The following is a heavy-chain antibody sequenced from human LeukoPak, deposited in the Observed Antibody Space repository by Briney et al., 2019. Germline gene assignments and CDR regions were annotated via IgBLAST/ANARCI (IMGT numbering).Heavy chain of an antibody. CDR3: ARDIFYSNGYYGMDV. V-gene: IGHV3-30-3*01. CDR1: GFTLGNYA. Sequence: GRSLRLSCAASGFTLGNYAMHWVRQAPGKGLEWVAVISNDGNDKYHAESVKGRFTISRDNPKNTLYLQMNSLRAEDTAVYYCARDIFYSNGYYGMDVWGQGTTVTVSS. D-gene: IGHD4-11*01. CDR2: ISNDGNDK. J-gene: IGHJ6*02.